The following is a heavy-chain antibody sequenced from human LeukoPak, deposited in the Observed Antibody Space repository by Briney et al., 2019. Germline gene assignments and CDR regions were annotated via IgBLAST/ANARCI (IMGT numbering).Heavy chain of an antibody. J-gene: IGHJ6*02. CDR2: ISWNSGSI. Sequence: GRSLRLSCAASGFTFDDYAMHWVRQAPGKGLEWVSGISWNSGSIGYADSVKGRFTISRDNAKNSLYLQMNSLRAEDTALYYCAKGTIFGAADPLYYYGMDVWGQGTTVTVSS. D-gene: IGHD3-3*01. V-gene: IGHV3-9*01. CDR1: GFTFDDYA. CDR3: AKGTIFGAADPLYYYGMDV.